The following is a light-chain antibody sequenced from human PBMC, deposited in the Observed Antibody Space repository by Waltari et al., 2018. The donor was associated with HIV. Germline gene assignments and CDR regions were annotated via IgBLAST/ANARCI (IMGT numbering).Light chain of an antibody. CDR2: EVS. Sequence: QSALPQPASVSGSPGQSITISCTGTSRDLWSYNLLSWYQQHPGKAPKLMIYEVSKRPAGVYNRFSGSKSGNTASLTISGLQAEDEADYYCCSYAGSSTLVFGGGTKLTVL. CDR3: CSYAGSSTLV. J-gene: IGLJ3*02. CDR1: SRDLWSYNL. V-gene: IGLV2-23*02.